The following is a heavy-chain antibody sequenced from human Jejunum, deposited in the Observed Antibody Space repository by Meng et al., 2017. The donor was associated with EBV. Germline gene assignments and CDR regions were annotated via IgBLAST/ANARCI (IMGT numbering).Heavy chain of an antibody. CDR1: GFSLRDHH. V-gene: IGHV3-11*05. D-gene: IGHD3-3*02. J-gene: IGHJ4*02. Sequence: QVQLMQSGGGLVRPGGSLRLSCAVSGFSLRDHHMTWIRQAPGKGLEWISYISHTGTETKYADSLKGRFTISKDNAKNSLYLEMNTLGTDDTAVYYCARGHLGLDYWGQGLLVTVSS. CDR2: ISHTGTET. CDR3: ARGHLGLDY.